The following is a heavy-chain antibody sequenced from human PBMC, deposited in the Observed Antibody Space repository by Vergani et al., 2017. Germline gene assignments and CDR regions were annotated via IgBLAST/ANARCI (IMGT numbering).Heavy chain of an antibody. CDR3: ARGSCLCGSCYKPLFDY. Sequence: QVQLQESGPGLVKPSQTLSLTCTVSGGSINSHNYYWSWIRQPAGTGLEWIGRIHTSGSTNYNPSLKSRVTMSEDTSKNQFSLNLTSVTAADTAVYFCARGSCLCGSCYKPLFDYWGQGILVTVSS. CDR1: GGSINSHNYY. D-gene: IGHD2-15*01. CDR2: IHTSGST. V-gene: IGHV4-61*02. J-gene: IGHJ4*02.